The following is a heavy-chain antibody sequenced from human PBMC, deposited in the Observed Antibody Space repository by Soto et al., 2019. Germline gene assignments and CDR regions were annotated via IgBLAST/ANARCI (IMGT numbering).Heavy chain of an antibody. J-gene: IGHJ4*02. Sequence: SETLALTCTVSGGSIRSYYGSWIRQPAGKGLEWIGRIYTSGSTNYNPSLKSRVTMSVDTSKNQFSLKLSSVTAADTAVYYCARACSSNNCYDVFDYWGQGTLVPVSS. D-gene: IGHD2-2*01. CDR2: IYTSGST. CDR1: GGSIRSYY. V-gene: IGHV4-4*07. CDR3: ARACSSNNCYDVFDY.